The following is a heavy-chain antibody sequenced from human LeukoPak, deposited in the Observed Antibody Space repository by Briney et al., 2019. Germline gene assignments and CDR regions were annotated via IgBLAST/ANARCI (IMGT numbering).Heavy chain of an antibody. Sequence: GRSLRLSCAASGFTFSSYGMHWVRQAPGKGLEWVAVIWNDGSQKYYADSVKGRFTISRDSSKNTLYLQMNSLRAEDTAVYYCARDEGPYYFDQWGQGTLLTVSS. V-gene: IGHV3-33*01. CDR1: GFTFSSYG. CDR2: IWNDGSQK. J-gene: IGHJ4*02. CDR3: ARDEGPYYFDQ.